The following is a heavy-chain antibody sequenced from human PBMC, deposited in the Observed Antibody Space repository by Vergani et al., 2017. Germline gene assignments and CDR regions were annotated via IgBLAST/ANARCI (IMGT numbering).Heavy chain of an antibody. D-gene: IGHD3-22*01. J-gene: IGHJ4*02. CDR3: AYSSGHYMLDY. CDR2: IYHSGST. Sequence: QLQLQESGSGLVKPSQTLSLTCAVSGGSISSGGYSWSWIRQPPGKGLEWIGYIYHSGSTYYNPSLRNRVTISIDESKNQFSLKLSSVTAADTAVYSCAYSSGHYMLDYWGQGILVTVSS. V-gene: IGHV4-30-2*01. CDR1: GGSISSGGYS.